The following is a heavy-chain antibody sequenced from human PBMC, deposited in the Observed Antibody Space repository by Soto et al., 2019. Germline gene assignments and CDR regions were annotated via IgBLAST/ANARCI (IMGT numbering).Heavy chain of an antibody. CDR1: GYTFTSYD. J-gene: IGHJ6*02. Sequence: QVQLVQSGAEVKKPGASVKVSCKASGYTFTSYDINWVRQATGQGLEWMGWMNPNSGNTGYAQKFHGRVTMTRNTSISTAYMELSSLRSEDTAVYYCARGPYYDFWSGYFYYYYYGMDVWGQGTTVTVSS. V-gene: IGHV1-8*01. CDR3: ARGPYYDFWSGYFYYYYYGMDV. D-gene: IGHD3-3*01. CDR2: MNPNSGNT.